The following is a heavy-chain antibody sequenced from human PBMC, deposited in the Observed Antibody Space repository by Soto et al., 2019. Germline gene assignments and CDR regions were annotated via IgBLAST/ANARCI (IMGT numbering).Heavy chain of an antibody. V-gene: IGHV3-21*01. CDR2: ISSSSSYI. CDR1: GFTFSSYS. CDR3: ARGLCSGGSCYSEDY. Sequence: EVQLVESGGGLVKPGGSLRLSCAASGFTFSSYSMNWVRQAPGKGLEWVSSISSSSSYIYYADSVKGRFTISRDNAKNSLYLQMTSLRAEDTAVYYCARGLCSGGSCYSEDYWGQGTLVTVSS. J-gene: IGHJ4*02. D-gene: IGHD2-15*01.